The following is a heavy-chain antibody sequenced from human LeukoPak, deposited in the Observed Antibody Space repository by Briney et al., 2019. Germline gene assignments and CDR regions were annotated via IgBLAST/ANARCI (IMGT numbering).Heavy chain of an antibody. J-gene: IGHJ5*02. D-gene: IGHD3-3*01. CDR1: GYTFTSYY. V-gene: IGHV1-46*01. CDR3: ARDRTYYDFWSGYRPNWFDP. CDR2: INPSGGST. Sequence: ASVKVSCKASGYTFTSYYMHWVRQAPGQGLEWMGIINPSGGSTSYAQKFQGRVTMTRDTSTSTVYMELSSLRSEDTAVYYCARDRTYYDFWSGYRPNWFDPWGQGTLVTVSS.